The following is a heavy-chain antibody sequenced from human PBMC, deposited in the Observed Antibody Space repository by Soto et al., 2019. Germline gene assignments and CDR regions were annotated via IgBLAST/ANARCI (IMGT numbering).Heavy chain of an antibody. Sequence: DVQLVESGGGLVQPGGSLRLSCAASGFSFNSCNMYWVRQAPGRGLEWVSFITSTSDVIRYADSVKGRFTISRDNVKKILYLQMSSLGAEDTAVYYCARGLDSSWFFLWGQGTLVTVSS. D-gene: IGHD6-13*01. CDR1: GFSFNSCN. CDR2: ITSTSDVI. V-gene: IGHV3-48*01. CDR3: ARGLDSSWFFL. J-gene: IGHJ4*02.